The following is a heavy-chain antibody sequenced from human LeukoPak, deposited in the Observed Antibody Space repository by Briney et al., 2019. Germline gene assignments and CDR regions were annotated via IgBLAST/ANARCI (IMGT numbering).Heavy chain of an antibody. V-gene: IGHV4-39*07. CDR1: GGSISSSSYY. Sequence: SETLSLTCTVSGGSISSSSYYWGWIRQPPGKGLEWIGSIYYSGSTYYNPSLKSRVTISVDTSKNQFSLKLSSVTAADTAVYYCESSGSLYYFDYWGQGTLVTVSS. CDR2: IYYSGST. CDR3: ESSGSLYYFDY. D-gene: IGHD3-10*01. J-gene: IGHJ4*02.